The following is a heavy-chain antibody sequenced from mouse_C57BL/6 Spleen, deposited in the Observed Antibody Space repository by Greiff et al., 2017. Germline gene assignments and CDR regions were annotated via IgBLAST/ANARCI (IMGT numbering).Heavy chain of an antibody. V-gene: IGHV3-6*01. CDR3: AREDDGFSWFAY. CDR1: GYSITSGYY. CDR2: ISYDGSH. Sequence: EVKLMESGPGLVKPSQSLSLTCSVTGYSITSGYYWNWIRQFPGNKLEWMGYISYDGSHNYNPSLKNRISITRDTSKNQFFLKLNSVTTEDTATYYGAREDDGFSWFAYWGKGTLVTVSA. J-gene: IGHJ3*01. D-gene: IGHD2-3*01.